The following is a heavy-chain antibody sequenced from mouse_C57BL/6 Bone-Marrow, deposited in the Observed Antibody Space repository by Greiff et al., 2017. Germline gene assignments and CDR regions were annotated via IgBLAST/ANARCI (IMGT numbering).Heavy chain of an antibody. CDR1: GYTFTSYW. CDR2: IDPNSGGT. J-gene: IGHJ2*01. CDR3: ARCYGYDGYYFDC. Sequence: QVQLQQPGAELVKPGASVKLSCKASGYTFTSYWMHWVKQRPGRGLEWIGRIDPNSGGTKYNEKFKSKATLTVDKSTITAYMQLSSLTSEDSAVYFCARCYGYDGYYFDCWGQGTTLTVSS. D-gene: IGHD2-2*01. V-gene: IGHV1-72*01.